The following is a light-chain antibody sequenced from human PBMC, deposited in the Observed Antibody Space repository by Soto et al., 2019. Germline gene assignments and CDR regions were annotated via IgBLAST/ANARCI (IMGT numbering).Light chain of an antibody. V-gene: IGKV3-20*01. CDR3: QQYVSIPLT. J-gene: IGKJ4*01. Sequence: EIVLTQSPGTLSLSPGERATLSCRASQSVGTYLAWYPQKPGQAPRLLIYGASSRATGIPDRFSGSGSGTDFTLTISRLEPEDFAVYSCQQYVSIPLTFGGGTKVEIK. CDR2: GAS. CDR1: QSVGTY.